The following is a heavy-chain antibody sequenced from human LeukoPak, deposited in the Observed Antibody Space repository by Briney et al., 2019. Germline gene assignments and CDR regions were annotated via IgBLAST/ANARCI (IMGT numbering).Heavy chain of an antibody. CDR3: AKGTSAALPYYGMDV. V-gene: IGHV3-9*01. D-gene: IGHD2-2*01. CDR2: ISWNSGSI. CDR1: GFTFDDYA. Sequence: GGSLRLSCAASGFTFDDYAMHWVRQAPGKGLEWVSGISWNSGSIGYADSVKGRFTISRDNAKNSLYLQMNSLGAEDTALYYCAKGTSAALPYYGMDVWGQGTTVTVSS. J-gene: IGHJ6*02.